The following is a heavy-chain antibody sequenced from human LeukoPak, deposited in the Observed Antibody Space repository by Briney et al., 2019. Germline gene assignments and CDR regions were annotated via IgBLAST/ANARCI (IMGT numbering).Heavy chain of an antibody. CDR3: ARAPTGQQREAFDI. V-gene: IGHV3-7*03. J-gene: IGHJ3*02. Sequence: GGSLRLSCAASGFKFSTYWMSWVRQAPGKGLEWVANVKEDGSEKYYVDSVKGRFTISRDNAKNSLYVQMNNMRAEATAVYYCARAPTGQQREAFDIWGQGTMVTVSS. D-gene: IGHD6-13*01. CDR1: GFKFSTYW. CDR2: VKEDGSEK.